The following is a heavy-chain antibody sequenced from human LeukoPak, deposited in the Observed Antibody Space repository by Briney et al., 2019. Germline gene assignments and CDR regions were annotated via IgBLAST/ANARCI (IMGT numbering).Heavy chain of an antibody. J-gene: IGHJ4*02. D-gene: IGHD3-22*01. CDR1: GGSISSGSYY. CDR2: IYTSGST. Sequence: SETLSLTCTVSGGSISSGSYYWSWIRQPAGKGLEWIGRIYTSGSTNYNPSLKSRVTISVDTSKNHFSLKLSSVTAADTAVYYCARAAYYYDSSGYYEGGFDYWGQGTLVTVSS. V-gene: IGHV4-61*02. CDR3: ARAAYYYDSSGYYEGGFDY.